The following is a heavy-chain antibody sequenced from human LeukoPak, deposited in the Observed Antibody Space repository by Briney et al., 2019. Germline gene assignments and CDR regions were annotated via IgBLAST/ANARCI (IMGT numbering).Heavy chain of an antibody. CDR3: AGVVVPAANWFDP. V-gene: IGHV4-4*02. D-gene: IGHD2-2*01. CDR2: IHQTGST. J-gene: IGHJ5*02. Sequence: PSGTLSLTCAVSGGSISSSHWWSWVRQPPGKGLEWIGEIHQTGSTNYNPSLRSRGSISLDKAKNQFTLNLNSVTAADTAVYYCAGVVVPAANWFDPWGQGTLVTVSS. CDR1: GGSISSSHW.